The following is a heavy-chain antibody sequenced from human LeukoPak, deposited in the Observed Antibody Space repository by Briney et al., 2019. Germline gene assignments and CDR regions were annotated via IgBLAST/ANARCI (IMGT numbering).Heavy chain of an antibody. CDR1: GFTFSSYA. CDR3: DRVIGHAFDI. J-gene: IGHJ3*02. CDR2: TTGSGDTI. D-gene: IGHD2-21*01. V-gene: IGHV3-23*01. Sequence: SGGSLRLSCAASGFTFSSYAMSWVRQAPGKWLEWVSRTTGSGDTIYYADSVKGRFTISRDNSKNTLYLQMNSLRAEDTALYYCDRVIGHAFDIWGQGTMVTVSS.